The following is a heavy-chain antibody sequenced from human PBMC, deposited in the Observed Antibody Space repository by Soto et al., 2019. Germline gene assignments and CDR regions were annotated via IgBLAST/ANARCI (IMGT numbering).Heavy chain of an antibody. CDR2: IYYSGVT. V-gene: IGHV4-59*01. CDR3: ARDLLGYYYDSSGFYNSFDP. J-gene: IGHJ5*02. D-gene: IGHD3-22*01. Sequence: NPSETLSLTCTVSGGSFSSYYWSWIRQPPGKGLEWIGFIYYSGVTNYNPSLKSRVTILADTSKNQFSLKLKSVTAADTAVYYCARDLLGYYYDSSGFYNSFDPWGQGTLVTVSS. CDR1: GGSFSSYY.